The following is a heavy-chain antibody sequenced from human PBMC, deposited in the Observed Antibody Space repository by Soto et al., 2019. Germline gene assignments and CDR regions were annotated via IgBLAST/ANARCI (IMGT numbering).Heavy chain of an antibody. V-gene: IGHV4-61*01. D-gene: IGHD4-17*01. CDR2: IYYSGST. CDR3: ASCPLTTVTTLAYYGMDV. J-gene: IGHJ6*02. Sequence: SETLSLTCTVSGGSVSSGSYYWSWIRQPPGKGLEWIGYIYYSGSTNYNPSLKSRVTISVDTSKNQFSLKLSSVTAADTAVYSCASCPLTTVTTLAYYGMDVWGQGTMVTVSS. CDR1: GGSVSSGSYY.